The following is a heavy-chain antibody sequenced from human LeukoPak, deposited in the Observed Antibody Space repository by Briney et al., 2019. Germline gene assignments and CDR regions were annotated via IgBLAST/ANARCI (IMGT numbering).Heavy chain of an antibody. CDR3: ARDREYCSSTSYYTDGAFDI. CDR1: GFTFSSYG. J-gene: IGHJ3*02. CDR2: IWYDGSNK. V-gene: IGHV3-33*01. Sequence: GGSLRLSCAASGFTFSSYGMHWVRQAPGKGLEWVAVIWYDGSNKYYADSVKGRFTISRDNSKNTLYLQMNSLRAEDTAVYYCARDREYCSSTSYYTDGAFDIWGQGTMVTVSS. D-gene: IGHD2-2*02.